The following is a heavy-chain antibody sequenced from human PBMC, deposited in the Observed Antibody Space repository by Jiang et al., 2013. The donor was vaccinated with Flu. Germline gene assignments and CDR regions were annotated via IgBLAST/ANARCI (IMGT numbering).Heavy chain of an antibody. Sequence: VQLVESGGGVVQPGRSLRLSCAASGFTFSSYAMHWVRQAPGKGLEWVTVISYDGSNKYYADSVKGRFTISRDNSKNTLYLQMNSLRAEDTAVYYCARDRPDSGYVQQSYYFDYWGQGTLVTVSS. CDR3: ARDRPDSGYVQQSYYFDY. J-gene: IGHJ4*02. D-gene: IGHD5-12*01. CDR2: ISYDGSNK. CDR1: GFTFSSYA. V-gene: IGHV3-30*01.